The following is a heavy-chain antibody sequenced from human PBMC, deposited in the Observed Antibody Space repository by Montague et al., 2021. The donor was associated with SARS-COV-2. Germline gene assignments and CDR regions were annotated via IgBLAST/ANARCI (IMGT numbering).Heavy chain of an antibody. CDR1: GGSISRSY. V-gene: IGHV4-59*08. J-gene: IGHJ6*02. CDR2: IYYTGST. Sequence: LRLSWAVSGGSISRSYWSWIRQPPGKGLEWIGYIYYTGSTDYNPSLKSRVTISVDTSKNQLSLKLISVTAADTAVYFCARHMSDCSKGICHTYYYYGWDVWGQGTTVTVSS. D-gene: IGHD2-8*01. CDR3: ARHMSDCSKGICHTYYYYGWDV.